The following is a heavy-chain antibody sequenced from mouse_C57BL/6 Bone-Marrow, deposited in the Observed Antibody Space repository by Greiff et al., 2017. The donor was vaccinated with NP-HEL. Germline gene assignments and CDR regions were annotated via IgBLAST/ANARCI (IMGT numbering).Heavy chain of an antibody. J-gene: IGHJ2*01. CDR1: GYTFTDYY. CDR2: IYPGSGNT. CDR3: ARRYYGSSYVIFDY. D-gene: IGHD1-1*01. V-gene: IGHV1-76*01. Sequence: VKLVESGAELVRPGASVKLSCKASGYTFTDYYINWVKQRPGQGLEWIARIYPGSGNTYYNEKFKGKATLTAEKSSSTAYMQLSSLTSEDSAVYFCARRYYGSSYVIFDYWGQGTTLTVSS.